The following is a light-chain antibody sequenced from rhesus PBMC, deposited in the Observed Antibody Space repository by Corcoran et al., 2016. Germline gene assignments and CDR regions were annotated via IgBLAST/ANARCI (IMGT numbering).Light chain of an antibody. CDR3: QQYRTIPLT. J-gene: IGKJ4*01. V-gene: IGKV1-66*01. Sequence: DIQMTQSPSPSFASVGDRVTITCRASQDIYNHLSWYQEKPGKAPKPLSYYTSSLETGIPSRLRGRLSGTDYILTISSLQPEDIATYYCQQYRTIPLTFGGGTKV. CDR2: YTS. CDR1: QDIYNH.